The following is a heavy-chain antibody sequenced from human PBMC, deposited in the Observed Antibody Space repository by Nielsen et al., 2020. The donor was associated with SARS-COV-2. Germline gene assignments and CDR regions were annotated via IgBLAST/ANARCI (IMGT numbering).Heavy chain of an antibody. CDR1: RFIFRTYG. D-gene: IGHD3-3*01. Sequence: SLKISCVASRFIFRTYGMHWVRQAPGKGLEWVAVIWYDGTNEYYADSVKGRFTISRDNSKNTLYLQMNSLRAEDTAVYYCARDPEGLFWYFDLWGRGTLVTVSS. CDR3: ARDPEGLFWYFDL. V-gene: IGHV3-33*01. CDR2: IWYDGTNE. J-gene: IGHJ2*01.